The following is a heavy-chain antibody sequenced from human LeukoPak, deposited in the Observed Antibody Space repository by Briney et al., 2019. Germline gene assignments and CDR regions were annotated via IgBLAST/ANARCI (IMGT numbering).Heavy chain of an antibody. CDR1: GYTFTGYY. Sequence: ASVKVSCKASGYTFTGYYMHWVRQAPGQGLEWMGWINPNSGGTNYAQKFQGRVAVTRDTSISTAYMELSRLRSDDTAVYYCASRRYCTNGVGYPFDYWGQGTLVTVSS. V-gene: IGHV1-2*02. CDR3: ASRRYCTNGVGYPFDY. J-gene: IGHJ4*02. CDR2: INPNSGGT. D-gene: IGHD2-8*01.